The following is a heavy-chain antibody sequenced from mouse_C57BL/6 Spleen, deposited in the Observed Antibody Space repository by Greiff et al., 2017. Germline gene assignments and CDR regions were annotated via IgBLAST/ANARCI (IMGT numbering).Heavy chain of an antibody. J-gene: IGHJ2*01. CDR1: GYTFTSYW. CDR2: IDPSDSYT. Sequence: QVQLKQPGAELVRPGTSVKLSCKASGYTFTSYWMHWVKQRPGQGLEWIGVIDPSDSYTNYNQKFKGKATLTVDTSSSTAYMQLSSLTSEDSAVYYCAREGDRDYWGQGTTVTVSS. D-gene: IGHD3-3*01. CDR3: AREGDRDY. V-gene: IGHV1-59*01.